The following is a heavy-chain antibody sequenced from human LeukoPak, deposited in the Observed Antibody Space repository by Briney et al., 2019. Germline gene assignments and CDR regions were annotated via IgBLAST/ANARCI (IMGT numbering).Heavy chain of an antibody. Sequence: ASVKVSCKASGYTFTGYYMHWVRQAPGQGREWMGWINPNSGGTNYAQKFQGRVTMTRDTSISTAYMELSRLRSDDTAVYYCARLNYRPIIKFFDYWGQGTLVTVSS. D-gene: IGHD4-11*01. CDR2: INPNSGGT. V-gene: IGHV1-2*02. CDR3: ARLNYRPIIKFFDY. J-gene: IGHJ4*02. CDR1: GYTFTGYY.